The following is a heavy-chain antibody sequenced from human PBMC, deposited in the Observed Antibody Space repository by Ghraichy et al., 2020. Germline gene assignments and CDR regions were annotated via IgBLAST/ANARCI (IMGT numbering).Heavy chain of an antibody. Sequence: LSLTCAASGFTFSSYAMSWVRQAPGKGLEWVSGISGSGGSTYYADSVKGRFTISRDNSKNTLYLQMNSLRAEDTAVYFCAKNKEGSSSFDYWGQGTLVTVSS. CDR2: ISGSGGST. CDR1: GFTFSSYA. V-gene: IGHV3-23*01. CDR3: AKNKEGSSSFDY. D-gene: IGHD6-13*01. J-gene: IGHJ4*02.